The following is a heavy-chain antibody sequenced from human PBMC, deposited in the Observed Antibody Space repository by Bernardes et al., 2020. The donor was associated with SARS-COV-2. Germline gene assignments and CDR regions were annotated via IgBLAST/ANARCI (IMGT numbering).Heavy chain of an antibody. V-gene: IGHV5-51*01. CDR2: IYPYDSDI. Sequence: GESLKISCQGSGYSIPNYWIAWVRQVPGKGLEWMGLIYPYDSDIRYSPSFQGQVTISADKSINTAYLQWYSLKASDTAIYYCATSNVAAADKYYFDFWGPGTLVTVSS. D-gene: IGHD6-13*01. CDR1: GYSIPNYW. CDR3: ATSNVAAADKYYFDF. J-gene: IGHJ4*02.